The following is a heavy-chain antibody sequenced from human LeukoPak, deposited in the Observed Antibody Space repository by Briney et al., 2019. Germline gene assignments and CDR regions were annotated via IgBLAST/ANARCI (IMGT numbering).Heavy chain of an antibody. Sequence: GGSLRLSCAASGFTFKNYAMYWVRQAPGKGLEWVSAIIESGESTYYTDSVKGRFTISRDNSKNTLYLQMNSPRAEDTAFYYCAKGSAQYYFDSWGQGTLVTVSS. D-gene: IGHD3-10*01. CDR2: IIESGEST. J-gene: IGHJ4*02. CDR3: AKGSAQYYFDS. V-gene: IGHV3-23*01. CDR1: GFTFKNYA.